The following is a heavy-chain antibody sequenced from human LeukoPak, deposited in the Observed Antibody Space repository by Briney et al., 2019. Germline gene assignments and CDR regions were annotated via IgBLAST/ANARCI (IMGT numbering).Heavy chain of an antibody. J-gene: IGHJ5*02. D-gene: IGHD5-12*01. CDR1: GGSISSGSYY. CDR2: IYTSGST. V-gene: IGHV4-61*02. Sequence: PSETLSLTCTVSGGSISSGSYYWSWIRQPAGKGLEWIGRIYTSGSTNYNPSLKGRVTISVDTSKNQFSLKLSSVTAADTAVYYCAREKVATITSNWFDPWGQGTLVTVSS. CDR3: AREKVATITSNWFDP.